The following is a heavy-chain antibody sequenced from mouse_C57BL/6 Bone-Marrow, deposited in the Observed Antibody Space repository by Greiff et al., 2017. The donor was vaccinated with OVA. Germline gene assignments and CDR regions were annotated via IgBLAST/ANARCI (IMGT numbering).Heavy chain of an antibody. CDR2: ISYDGSN. CDR1: GYSITSGYY. D-gene: IGHD4-1*01. Sequence: EVQVVESGPGLVKPSQSLSLTCSVTGYSITSGYYWNWIRQFPGNKLEWMGYISYDGSNNYNPSLKNRISITRDTSKNQFFLKLNSVTTEDTATYYCARGLGLYAMDYWGQGTSVTVSS. V-gene: IGHV3-6*01. CDR3: ARGLGLYAMDY. J-gene: IGHJ4*01.